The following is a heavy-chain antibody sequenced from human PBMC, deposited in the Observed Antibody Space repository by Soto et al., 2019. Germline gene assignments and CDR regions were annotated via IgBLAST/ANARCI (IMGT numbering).Heavy chain of an antibody. V-gene: IGHV4-59*01. CDR3: ARSRGGYFGY. J-gene: IGHJ4*02. Sequence: QVQLQESGPGLVKPSETLSLTCTVSGASISSYYWSWIRQPPGKGLQWIGYIYYYSGSTNYNPSLKSRVTISVDMSKNQSSLKLSSVTAADTAVYYCARSRGGYFGYWGQGTLVTVSS. CDR1: GASISSYY. D-gene: IGHD3-22*01. CDR2: IYYYSGST.